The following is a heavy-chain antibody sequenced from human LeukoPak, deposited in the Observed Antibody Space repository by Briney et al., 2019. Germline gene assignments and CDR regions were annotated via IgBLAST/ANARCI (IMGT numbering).Heavy chain of an antibody. CDR3: AKALAYSSGYLKWGENSEDYYYYYAMDA. Sequence: GRSLRLSCAASGFTFTSYGMHWVRQAPGKGLEWVAIVSYDGSLKYYADSVKGRFTISRDNSRNTLYLQMNNLRAEDTAVYYCAKALAYSSGYLKWGENSEDYYYYYAMDAWGQGTTVTVSS. V-gene: IGHV3-30*18. CDR2: VSYDGSLK. CDR1: GFTFTSYG. D-gene: IGHD6-19*01. J-gene: IGHJ6*02.